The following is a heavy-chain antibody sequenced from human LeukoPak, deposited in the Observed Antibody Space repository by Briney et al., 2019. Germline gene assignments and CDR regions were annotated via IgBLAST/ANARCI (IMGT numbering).Heavy chain of an antibody. Sequence: GGSLRLSCAASGFTFSSYEMNWVRQAPGKGLEWVSYISSSGSTIYYADSVKGRFTISRDNSKNTLYLQMNSLRAEDTAVYYCAKGTYSSGYYDSFDYWGQGTLVTVSS. CDR2: ISSSGSTI. CDR3: AKGTYSSGYYDSFDY. CDR1: GFTFSSYE. V-gene: IGHV3-48*03. D-gene: IGHD3-22*01. J-gene: IGHJ4*02.